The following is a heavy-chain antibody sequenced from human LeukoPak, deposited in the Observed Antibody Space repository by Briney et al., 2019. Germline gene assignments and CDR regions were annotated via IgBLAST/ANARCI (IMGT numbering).Heavy chain of an antibody. V-gene: IGHV1-8*03. J-gene: IGHJ4*02. CDR1: GYTFTSYD. Sequence: VASVKVSCKASGYTFTSYDINWVRQATGQGLEWMGWMNPNSGNTGYAQKFQGRVTITRNTSISTAYMELSSLRSEDTAVYYCARGRWAYVDTAMAYYFDYWGQGTLVTVSS. D-gene: IGHD5-18*01. CDR2: MNPNSGNT. CDR3: ARGRWAYVDTAMAYYFDY.